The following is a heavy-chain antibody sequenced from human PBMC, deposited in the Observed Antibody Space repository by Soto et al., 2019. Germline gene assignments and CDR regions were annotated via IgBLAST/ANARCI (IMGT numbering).Heavy chain of an antibody. V-gene: IGHV3-74*03. CDR2: VKSDGITT. D-gene: IGHD3-3*01. CDR1: GFLFTNYW. Sequence: EVQLVESGGGLVQPGGSLRLSWAASGFLFTNYWINWVRQAPGGGLVWVSRVKSDGITTMFADSVKGRFTISRDNAKDTVYLQMNSLGAEDTAVYYCARGAFGAYFLDYWGQGTLVTVSS. J-gene: IGHJ4*02. CDR3: ARGAFGAYFLDY.